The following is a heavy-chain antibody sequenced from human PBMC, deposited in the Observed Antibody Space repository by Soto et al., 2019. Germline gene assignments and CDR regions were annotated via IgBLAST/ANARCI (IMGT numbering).Heavy chain of an antibody. J-gene: IGHJ4*02. CDR3: AKDLRAVSTVTLADS. CDR1: GFTFSSYA. V-gene: IGHV3-23*01. D-gene: IGHD4-17*01. CDR2: ISGNGGGT. Sequence: EVQLLESGGGLSPGGSLRLSCAASGFTFSSYAMSWVRQAPGKGLEWVSAISGNGGGTYYADSVKGRFTISRDNSKNMLFLQMNSLRAEDTAVYYCAKDLRAVSTVTLADSWGLGTLVTVSS.